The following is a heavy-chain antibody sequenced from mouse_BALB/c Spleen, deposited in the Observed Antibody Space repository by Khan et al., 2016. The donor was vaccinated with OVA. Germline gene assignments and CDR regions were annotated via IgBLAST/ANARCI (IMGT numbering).Heavy chain of an antibody. V-gene: IGHV1S41*01. CDR1: GYTFSSYW. CDR3: ARSNYYGNGLYAMDY. D-gene: IGHD1-1*01. Sequence: DLVKPGASVKLSCKASGYTFSSYWINWIKQRPGQGLEWVGRIGPCSGDPSYNEVFKGKATLTVDTSSNTVYIQLSSLSSEDSAVYFCARSNYYGNGLYAMDYWGQGTSVTVSS. CDR2: IGPCSGDP. J-gene: IGHJ4*01.